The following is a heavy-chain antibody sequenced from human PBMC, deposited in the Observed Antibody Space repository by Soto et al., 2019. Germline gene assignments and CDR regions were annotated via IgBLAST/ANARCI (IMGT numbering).Heavy chain of an antibody. J-gene: IGHJ6*03. CDR2: INDSGNI. D-gene: IGHD3-10*01. V-gene: IGHV4-34*01. CDR3: ARGLIIWFGELSRRGGYYYNMDV. CDR1: GGSFSGYQ. Sequence: QVQLQQWGAGLLKPSETLSLTCAVYGGSFSGYQWTWIRQTPGKRLEWIGEINDSGNINYNPSLKSRVTILVDTPKKQISLKLSSVTAADTAVYYCARGLIIWFGELSRRGGYYYNMDVWGKGTTVTVSS.